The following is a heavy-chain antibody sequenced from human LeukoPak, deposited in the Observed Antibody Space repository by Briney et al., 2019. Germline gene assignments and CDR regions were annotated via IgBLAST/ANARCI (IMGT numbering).Heavy chain of an antibody. D-gene: IGHD6-19*01. CDR3: ARRSPYSTGWSSYFDY. V-gene: IGHV4-61*02. Sequence: SQTLSLTCTVSGGSISSGSYYWSWIRQPPGKGLEWIGSIYTSGSTNYNPSLKSRVTMSVDTSKNQFSLKLTSVTAADSAVYYCARRSPYSTGWSSYFDYWGQGALVTVSS. CDR2: IYTSGST. CDR1: GGSISSGSYY. J-gene: IGHJ4*02.